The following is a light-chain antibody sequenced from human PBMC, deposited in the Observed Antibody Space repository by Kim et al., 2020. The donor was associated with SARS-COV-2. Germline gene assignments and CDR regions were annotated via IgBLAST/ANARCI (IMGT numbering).Light chain of an antibody. CDR2: LGS. CDR1: QSLLHSNGYNY. V-gene: IGKV2-28*01. Sequence: DFVMTQSPLSLPVTPGEPASISCRSSQSLLHSNGYNYLDWYLQKPGQSPQLLIYLGSNRASGVPDRFSGSGSGTDFTLIISRVEAEDVGVYYCMQALQTPRTFGGGTKVDIK. CDR3: MQALQTPRT. J-gene: IGKJ4*01.